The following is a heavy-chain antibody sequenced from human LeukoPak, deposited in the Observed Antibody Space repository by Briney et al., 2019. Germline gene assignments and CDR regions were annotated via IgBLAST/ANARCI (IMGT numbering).Heavy chain of an antibody. CDR2: IYYRGNT. CDR1: GGSISSFY. Sequence: PSETLSLTCTVPGGSISSFYWSWIRQPPGKGLEWIGYIYYRGNTQYNPSLKSRVTISVDTSENQFSLRLASVTAADTAVYYCARDLDYGGSSIWYFDLWGRGTLVTVSS. V-gene: IGHV4-59*01. CDR3: ARDLDYGGSSIWYFDL. D-gene: IGHD4-23*01. J-gene: IGHJ2*01.